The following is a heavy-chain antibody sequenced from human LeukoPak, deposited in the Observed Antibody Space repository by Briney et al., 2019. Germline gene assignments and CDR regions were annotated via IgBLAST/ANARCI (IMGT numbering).Heavy chain of an antibody. J-gene: IGHJ3*02. Sequence: ASVKVSCKASGYGFTDHYIHWVRQAPGQGLEWMGWTNPDRGDTDYAQKFQGRVTMTRDTSISTGYMELSRLRSDDTAVYYCARPIRGSYVEDAFDMWGQGTMVTVSS. CDR1: GYGFTDHY. CDR3: ARPIRGSYVEDAFDM. D-gene: IGHD1-26*01. CDR2: TNPDRGDT. V-gene: IGHV1-2*02.